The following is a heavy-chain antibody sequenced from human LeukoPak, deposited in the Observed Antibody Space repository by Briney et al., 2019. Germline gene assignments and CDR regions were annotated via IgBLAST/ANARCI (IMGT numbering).Heavy chain of an antibody. CDR1: GLTFNDNY. CDR2: IYSGGTT. D-gene: IGHD6-13*01. Sequence: PGGSLRLSCVASGLTFNDNYMSWVRQGPGKGLEWVSVIYSGGTTHYAESVKGRFTISRHISKNTVYLQMNSVRVEDTGMYYCARDLAAVPAGLPAPGPPWGEGTMVSVSS. CDR3: ARDLAAVPAGLPAPGPP. J-gene: IGHJ3*01. V-gene: IGHV3-53*01.